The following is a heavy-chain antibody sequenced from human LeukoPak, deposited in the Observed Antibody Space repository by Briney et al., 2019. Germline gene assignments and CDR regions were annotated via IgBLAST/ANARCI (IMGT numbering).Heavy chain of an antibody. CDR2: LCNSGHTL. Sequence: GGPLRLSCAASGFTFSRYQMTWVPPAPGKGLEGVSYLCNSGHTLYSADSGKGRFTISRDNAKNSLYLQRTSLRGEDTAVYYCARSGTYCTEGICYTGDYFDFWGQGTLVTVSS. CDR1: GFTFSRYQ. V-gene: IGHV3-48*03. CDR3: ARSGTYCTEGICYTGDYFDF. D-gene: IGHD2-8*01. J-gene: IGHJ4*02.